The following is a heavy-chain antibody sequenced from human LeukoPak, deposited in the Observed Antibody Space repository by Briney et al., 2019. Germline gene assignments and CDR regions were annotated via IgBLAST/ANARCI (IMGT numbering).Heavy chain of an antibody. D-gene: IGHD6-19*01. Sequence: KPSETLSLTCTVSSGSISGSSYFWGWIRQPPGKGLEWIGSIYYSGSTYYNPSLKSRVTISVDTSKNQFSLKLSSVTAADTAVYYCARAGGSIAVAGIGWFDPWGQGTLVTVSS. CDR3: ARAGGSIAVAGIGWFDP. J-gene: IGHJ5*02. CDR1: SGSISGSSYF. CDR2: IYYSGST. V-gene: IGHV4-39*07.